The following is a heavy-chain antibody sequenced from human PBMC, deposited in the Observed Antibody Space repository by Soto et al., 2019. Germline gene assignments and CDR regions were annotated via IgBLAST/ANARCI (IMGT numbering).Heavy chain of an antibody. V-gene: IGHV3-23*01. CDR3: AKGVYYYGSGSYSTQHDAFDI. J-gene: IGHJ3*02. D-gene: IGHD3-10*01. CDR2: ISGSGGST. Sequence: PGGSLRLSCAASGFTFSTYAMTWVRQAPGKGLEWVSVISGSGGSTYYADSVKGRFTISRDNSKNSLYLQMNSLRAEDTAVYYCAKGVYYYGSGSYSTQHDAFDIWGQGTMVTVSS. CDR1: GFTFSTYA.